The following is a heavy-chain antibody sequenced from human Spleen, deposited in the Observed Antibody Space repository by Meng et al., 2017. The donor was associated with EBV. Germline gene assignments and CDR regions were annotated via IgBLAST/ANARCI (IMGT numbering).Heavy chain of an antibody. D-gene: IGHD5/OR15-5a*01. CDR2: INLGRST. Sequence: QGQRKQWGAGLLQPSETLSLTCAVYGASFSGYYWTWIRQPPGKGLEWIGEINLGRSTNYNPSLKSRVTISLDTSKTQFSLRLTSVTAADTALYYCARPFPSIVSPRLDPFGDWGQGTLVTVSS. J-gene: IGHJ4*02. CDR1: GASFSGYY. CDR3: ARPFPSIVSPRLDPFGD. V-gene: IGHV4-34*02.